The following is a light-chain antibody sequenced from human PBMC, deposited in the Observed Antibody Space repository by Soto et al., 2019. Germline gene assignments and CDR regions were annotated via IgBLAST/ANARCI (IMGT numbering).Light chain of an antibody. V-gene: IGKV1-33*01. CDR3: QQFDTLPPA. CDR2: DAS. J-gene: IGKJ2*01. CDR1: QDISKY. Sequence: DIQMTQSPSSLSASVGGRVTISCQASQDISKYLNWYQQHPGKAPRLLIYDASSLDAGVPSRFSGSGSGTDFTFTIDSLQPEDIATYFCQQFDTLPPAFGQGTKLEIK.